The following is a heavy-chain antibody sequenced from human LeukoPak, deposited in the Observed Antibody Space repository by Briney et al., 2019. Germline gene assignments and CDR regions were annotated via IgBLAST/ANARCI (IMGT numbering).Heavy chain of an antibody. V-gene: IGHV4-39*07. CDR3: TRDSFDSTGFGTR. J-gene: IGHJ4*02. D-gene: IGHD3-22*01. CDR2: VSHRGIT. CDR1: GGSISSSSYY. Sequence: PSETLSLTCTVSGGSISSSSYYRGWIRQTPERGLEWIGSVSHRGITYYSPSLQSRVTISVDTSKNQLSLRLTSVTAADTAVYYCTRDSFDSTGFGTRWGQGTLITVSS.